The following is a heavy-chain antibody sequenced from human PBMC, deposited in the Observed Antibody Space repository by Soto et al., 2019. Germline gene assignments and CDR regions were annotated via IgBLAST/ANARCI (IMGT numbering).Heavy chain of an antibody. CDR1: GFTFSSYW. J-gene: IGHJ4*02. D-gene: IGHD6-6*01. CDR3: ARDFTELVRGYYFDY. Sequence: GGSLRLSCAASGFTFSSYWMSWVRQAPGKGLEWVANIKQDGSEKYYVDSVKGRFTISRDNAKNSLYLQMNSLRAEDTAVYYCARDFTELVRGYYFDYWGQGTLVTVSS. CDR2: IKQDGSEK. V-gene: IGHV3-7*01.